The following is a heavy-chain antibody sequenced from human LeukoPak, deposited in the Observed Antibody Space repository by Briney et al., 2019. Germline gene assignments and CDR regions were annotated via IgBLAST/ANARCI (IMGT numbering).Heavy chain of an antibody. Sequence: ASVKVSCKASGYTFTGYYMHWVRQAPGQGLEWMGWINPNSGGTNYAQKFQGRVTMTRDTSISTAYMELSRLRSDDTAVYYCARDSPYSSSLHAVPWGQGTLVTVSS. D-gene: IGHD6-13*01. J-gene: IGHJ5*02. CDR3: ARDSPYSSSLHAVP. CDR1: GYTFTGYY. V-gene: IGHV1-2*02. CDR2: INPNSGGT.